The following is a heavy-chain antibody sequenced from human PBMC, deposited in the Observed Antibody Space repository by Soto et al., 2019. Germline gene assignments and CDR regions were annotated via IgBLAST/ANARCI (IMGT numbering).Heavy chain of an antibody. CDR1: GFTFSDYY. D-gene: IGHD7-27*01. CDR3: TRGVLGSRSHYYYYYGMDV. Sequence: GGSLRLSCAASGFTFSDYYMSWIRQAPGKGLEWVSYISSSGSTIYYADSVKGRFTISRDDSKSIAYLQMNSLKTEDTAVYYCTRGVLGSRSHYYYYYGMDVWGQGTTVTVSS. V-gene: IGHV3-11*01. CDR2: ISSSGSTI. J-gene: IGHJ6*02.